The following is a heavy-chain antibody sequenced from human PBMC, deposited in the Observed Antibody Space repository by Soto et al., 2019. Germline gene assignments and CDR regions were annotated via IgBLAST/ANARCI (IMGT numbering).Heavy chain of an antibody. CDR3: ARRGAYYDFWSGYYARGFYYYYYMDV. CDR2: MNPNSGNT. D-gene: IGHD3-3*01. Sequence: GASVKVSCKASGYTFTSYDINWVRQATGQGLEWMGWMNPNSGNTGYAQKFQGRVTMTRNTSISTAYMELSSLRSEDTAVYYCARRGAYYDFWSGYYARGFYYYYYMDVWGKGTTVTVSS. CDR1: GYTFTSYD. V-gene: IGHV1-8*01. J-gene: IGHJ6*03.